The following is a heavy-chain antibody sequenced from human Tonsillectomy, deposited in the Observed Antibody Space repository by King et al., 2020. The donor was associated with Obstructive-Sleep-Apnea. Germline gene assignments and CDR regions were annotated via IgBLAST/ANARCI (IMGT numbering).Heavy chain of an antibody. CDR1: GFTFSTYA. CDR3: AKDEGGRGGDDDY. Sequence: VQLVESGGGLVQPGGSLRLSCAASGFTFSTYAMSWVRQAPGKGLEWVSGITGRGGRTYYADSVKGRFTISRDNSKNTLYLQMNSLRAEDTALYYCAKDEGGRGGDDDYWGQGTLVTVSS. D-gene: IGHD2-21*02. CDR2: ITGRGGRT. J-gene: IGHJ4*02. V-gene: IGHV3-23*04.